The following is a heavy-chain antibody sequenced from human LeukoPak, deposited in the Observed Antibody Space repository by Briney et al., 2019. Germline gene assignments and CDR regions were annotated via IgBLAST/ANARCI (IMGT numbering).Heavy chain of an antibody. V-gene: IGHV4-34*01. D-gene: IGHD2-15*01. CDR3: ASGGWYRGY. J-gene: IGHJ4*02. Sequence: SETLSLTCAVYGGSFSGYYRTWIRQTPGKGLEWIGEINHRGSTNYNPSLESRVTISVDTSKNHFSLGLTSVTAADTAVYYCASGGWYRGYWGQGTLVTVSS. CDR2: INHRGST. CDR1: GGSFSGYY.